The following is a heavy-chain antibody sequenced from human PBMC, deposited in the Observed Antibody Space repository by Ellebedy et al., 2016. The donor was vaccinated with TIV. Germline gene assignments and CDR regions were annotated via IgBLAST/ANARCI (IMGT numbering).Heavy chain of an antibody. V-gene: IGHV4-59*01. CDR2: THYSGSA. CDR1: GGSISTYY. Sequence: SETLSLTXTVSGGSISTYYWSWIRQPPEKGREWIGYTHYSGSANYNPSLKSRVTISVDTSKKQFSLKLSSVTTADTAVYYCARVNLLFGELSPHWYFDLWGRGTLVTVSS. J-gene: IGHJ2*01. D-gene: IGHD3-10*01. CDR3: ARVNLLFGELSPHWYFDL.